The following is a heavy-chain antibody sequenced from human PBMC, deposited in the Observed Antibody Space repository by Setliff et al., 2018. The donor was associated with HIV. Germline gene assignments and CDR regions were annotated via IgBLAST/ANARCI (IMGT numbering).Heavy chain of an antibody. D-gene: IGHD3-10*01. Sequence: ASVKVSCKASGDTFTTYDINWVRQATGQGPEWIGWMNPNSGDTGYAQKFQGRVTMTRNTSISTAFMELSSLRSEDTAVYYCARGRSLVRGSGSPEYYYMDVWGKGTTVTVSS. CDR1: GDTFTTYD. J-gene: IGHJ6*03. CDR2: MNPNSGDT. CDR3: ARGRSLVRGSGSPEYYYMDV. V-gene: IGHV1-8*02.